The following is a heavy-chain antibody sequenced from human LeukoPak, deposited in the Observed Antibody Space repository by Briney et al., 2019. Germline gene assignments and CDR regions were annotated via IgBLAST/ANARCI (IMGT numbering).Heavy chain of an antibody. J-gene: IGHJ4*02. D-gene: IGHD3-10*01. CDR2: ISSSSSYI. CDR3: ARDSPYYGSGSYGFDY. Sequence: GGSLRLSCAASGFTFSSYSMNWVRQAPGKGLEWLSSISSSSSYIYYADSVKGRFTISRDNAKNSLYLQMNSLRAEDTAVYYCARDSPYYGSGSYGFDYWGQGTLVTVSS. V-gene: IGHV3-21*01. CDR1: GFTFSSYS.